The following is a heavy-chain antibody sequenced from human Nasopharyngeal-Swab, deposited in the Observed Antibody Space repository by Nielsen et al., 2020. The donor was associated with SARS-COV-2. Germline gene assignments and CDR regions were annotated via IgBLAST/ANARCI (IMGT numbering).Heavy chain of an antibody. Sequence: SETLSLTCTVSGGFINSYAWSWIRQPPRRGLEWIGYIYYSGSTNYNPSLKSRLTISLDTSKNQFSLKLSSVPAADSAVYYCARDTRRGGVDYWGQGTLVTVSS. CDR2: IYYSGST. D-gene: IGHD2-15*01. V-gene: IGHV4-59*01. CDR1: GGFINSYA. J-gene: IGHJ4*02. CDR3: ARDTRRGGVDY.